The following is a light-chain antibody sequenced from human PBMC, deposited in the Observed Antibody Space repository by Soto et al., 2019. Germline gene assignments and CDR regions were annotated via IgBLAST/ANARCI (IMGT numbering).Light chain of an antibody. CDR1: QGIVTS. CDR3: QKYSSAPLT. J-gene: IGKJ4*01. Sequence: DIQMTQSPPSLSASVGDSVTITCRASQGIVTSLAWYQQKPGKVPKLLIYTASTLQSGVPSRFSGSGSGTDFTLTISSLQPEDVATYYCQKYSSAPLTFGGGSKVEIK. CDR2: TAS. V-gene: IGKV1-27*01.